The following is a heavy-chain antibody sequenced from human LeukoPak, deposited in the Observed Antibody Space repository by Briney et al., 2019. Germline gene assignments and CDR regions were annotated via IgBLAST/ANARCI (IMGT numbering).Heavy chain of an antibody. Sequence: GASVKVSCKASGYTFTGYYMHWVRQAPGQGLEWMGWILPHSGGTNFAQKFQGRVTMTRDTSISTAYMELSRLRSDDTAVYYCARGRVGESYYYFDYWGQGTLVTVSS. CDR2: ILPHSGGT. D-gene: IGHD3-10*01. V-gene: IGHV1-2*02. CDR3: ARGRVGESYYYFDY. J-gene: IGHJ4*02. CDR1: GYTFTGYY.